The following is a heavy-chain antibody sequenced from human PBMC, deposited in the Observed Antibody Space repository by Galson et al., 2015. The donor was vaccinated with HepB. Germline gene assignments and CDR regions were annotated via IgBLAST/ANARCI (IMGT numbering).Heavy chain of an antibody. J-gene: IGHJ4*02. D-gene: IGHD3-22*01. Sequence: SLRLSCAASGFTFSSYAMSWVRQAPGKGLEWVSAISGRGGSTYYADSVKGRFTIYRADSKNTLYLQMNSLRAEDPAVYYCAKATTMIVVVHYWGQGTLVTVSS. V-gene: IGHV3-23*01. CDR2: ISGRGGST. CDR1: GFTFSSYA. CDR3: AKATTMIVVVHY.